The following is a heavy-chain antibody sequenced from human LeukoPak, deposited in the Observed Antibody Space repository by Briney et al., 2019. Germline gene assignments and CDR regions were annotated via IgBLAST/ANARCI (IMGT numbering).Heavy chain of an antibody. Sequence: GASVKVSCKASGYTFTRYDINWVRQATGQGLEWMGWISAYNSNTNYAQKLQGRVTMTTDTSTSTAYMELRSLRSDDTAVYYCARDTFAIAAATYFQHWGQGTLVTVSS. V-gene: IGHV1-18*01. CDR2: ISAYNSNT. CDR1: GYTFTRYD. J-gene: IGHJ1*01. D-gene: IGHD6-13*01. CDR3: ARDTFAIAAATYFQH.